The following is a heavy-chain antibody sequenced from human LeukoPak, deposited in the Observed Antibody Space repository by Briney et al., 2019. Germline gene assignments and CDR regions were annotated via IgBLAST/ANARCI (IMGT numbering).Heavy chain of an antibody. J-gene: IGHJ3*02. CDR2: MNPNSANT. V-gene: IGHV1-8*01. D-gene: IGHD2-2*01. Sequence: ASVKVSCKASGYTFTSYDINWVRQATGQGLEWMGWMNPNSANTGYAQKFQGRVSMTRNTSISTAYMELSSLRSEDTAVYYCARAHCSSASCYPKDAFDIWGQGTMVTVSS. CDR3: ARAHCSSASCYPKDAFDI. CDR1: GYTFTSYD.